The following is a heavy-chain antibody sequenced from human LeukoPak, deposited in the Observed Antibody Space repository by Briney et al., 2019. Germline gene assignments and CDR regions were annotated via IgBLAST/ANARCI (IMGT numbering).Heavy chain of an antibody. CDR3: ARCPPSGSYACLH. Sequence: ASVKVSCKASGYTFTSYDINWVRQATGQGLEWVGWMNPNSGNAGYAQKFQGRVTMTRNTSISTAYMELSSLRSEDTAVYYCARCPPSGSYACLHWGQGTLVTVSS. D-gene: IGHD1-26*01. V-gene: IGHV1-8*01. J-gene: IGHJ4*02. CDR2: MNPNSGNA. CDR1: GYTFTSYD.